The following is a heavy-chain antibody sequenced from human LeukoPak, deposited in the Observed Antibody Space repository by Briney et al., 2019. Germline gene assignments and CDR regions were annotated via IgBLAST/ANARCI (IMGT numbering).Heavy chain of an antibody. J-gene: IGHJ5*02. CDR3: ARQPTSGWYLGWFDP. D-gene: IGHD6-19*01. CDR1: GYSFTSYW. CDR2: IYPGDPDT. V-gene: IGHV5-51*01. Sequence: GESLKISCKGSGYSFTSYWIGWVRQMPGKGLEWMGIIYPGDPDTRYSPSFQGQVTISADKSISTAYLQWSSLKASDTAMYYCARQPTSGWYLGWFDPWGQGTLVTVSS.